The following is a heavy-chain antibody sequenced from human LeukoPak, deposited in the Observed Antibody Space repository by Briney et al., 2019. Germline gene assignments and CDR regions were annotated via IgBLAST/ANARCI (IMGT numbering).Heavy chain of an antibody. J-gene: IGHJ4*02. CDR1: GGSISTNSW. CDR3: ARGRYFDWLSPFDY. CDR2: TSHSGHT. V-gene: IGHV4-4*02. Sequence: PSGTLSLICVVSGGSISTNSWWSWVRQPPGKGLEWIGETSHSGHTNYNPSLRSRVTISVDKSKNQFSLKLNSVTAADTAVYYCARGRYFDWLSPFDYWGQGTLVTVSS. D-gene: IGHD3-9*01.